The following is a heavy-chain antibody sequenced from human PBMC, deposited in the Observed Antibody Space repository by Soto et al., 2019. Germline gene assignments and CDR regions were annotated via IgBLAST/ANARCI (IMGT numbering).Heavy chain of an antibody. V-gene: IGHV3-30-3*01. CDR3: ARCGGSCYPRGGNFDY. D-gene: IGHD2-15*01. CDR1: GFTFSSYA. Sequence: QVQLVESGGGVVQPGRSLRLSCAASGFTFSSYAMHWVRQAPGKGLEWVAVISYDGSNKYYADSVKGRFTISRDNSKNTLYLQMNSLRAEDTAVYYCARCGGSCYPRGGNFDYWGQGTLVTVSS. CDR2: ISYDGSNK. J-gene: IGHJ4*02.